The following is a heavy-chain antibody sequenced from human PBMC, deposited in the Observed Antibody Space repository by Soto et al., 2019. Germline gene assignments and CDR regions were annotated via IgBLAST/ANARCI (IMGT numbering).Heavy chain of an antibody. CDR3: ARTRGYLDY. Sequence: PSQTLSLTCAISGDSVSSNSAAWNWIRQSPSRGLEWLGRTYYKSKWSNEYSVSVKSRMTIRPDTSKNQFSLRLNSVTPEDTAVYDCARTRGYLDYWGQGVLVTVSS. CDR2: TYYKSKWSN. D-gene: IGHD3-10*01. CDR1: GDSVSSNSAA. J-gene: IGHJ4*02. V-gene: IGHV6-1*01.